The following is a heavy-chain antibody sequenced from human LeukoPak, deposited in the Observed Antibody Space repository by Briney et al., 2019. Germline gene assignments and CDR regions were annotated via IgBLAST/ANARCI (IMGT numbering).Heavy chain of an antibody. CDR1: GFTVSNNY. V-gene: IGHV3-66*04. J-gene: IGHJ4*02. D-gene: IGHD3-22*01. Sequence: PGGSLTLSCAASGFTVSNNYMSWVRQAPGKGLEWVSVVYSGGSTYYADSVKGRFTISRDNSKNTLYLHMDSLRADDTAVYYCAKHYYYDSSGYFDYWGQGTLVTVSS. CDR3: AKHYYYDSSGYFDY. CDR2: VYSGGST.